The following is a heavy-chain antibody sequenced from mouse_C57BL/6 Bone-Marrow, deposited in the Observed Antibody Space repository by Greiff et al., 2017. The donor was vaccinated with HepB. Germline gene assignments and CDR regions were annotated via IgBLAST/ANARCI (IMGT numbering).Heavy chain of an antibody. CDR3: ARSNGGDYYAMDY. Sequence: DVMLVESGGGLVQPGGSLSLSCAASGFTFTDYYMSWVRQPPGKALEWLGFIRNKANGYTTEYSASVKGGFTISRDNSQRILYLQMNALRAEDSATYYCARSNGGDYYAMDYWGQGTSVTVSS. CDR2: IRNKANGYTT. CDR1: GFTFTDYY. J-gene: IGHJ4*01. V-gene: IGHV7-3*01.